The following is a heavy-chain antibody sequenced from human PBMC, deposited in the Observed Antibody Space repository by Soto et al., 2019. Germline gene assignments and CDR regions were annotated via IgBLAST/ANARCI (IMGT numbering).Heavy chain of an antibody. V-gene: IGHV3-53*02. J-gene: IGHJ6*02. D-gene: IGHD3-3*01. CDR3: ARDIPASGYDFWSGYLYGMDV. Sequence: EVQLVETGGGLIQPGGSLRLSCAASGFTVSSNYMSWVRQAPGKGLEWVSVIYSGGSTYYADSVKGRFTISRDNSKNTLYLQMNSLRAEDTAVYYCARDIPASGYDFWSGYLYGMDVWGQGTTVTVSS. CDR1: GFTVSSNY. CDR2: IYSGGST.